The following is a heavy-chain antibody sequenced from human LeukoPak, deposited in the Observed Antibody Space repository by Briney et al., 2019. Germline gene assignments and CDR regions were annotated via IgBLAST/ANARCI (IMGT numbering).Heavy chain of an antibody. CDR1: GYSISSGYY. CDR3: ARHDSSGYYDPKYFDY. J-gene: IGHJ4*02. Sequence: PSETLSLTCAVSGYSISSGYYWGWIRQPPGKGLEWIGSIYHSGSTCYNPSLKSRVTISVDTSKNQFSLKLSSVTAADTAVYYCARHDSSGYYDPKYFDYWGQGTLVTVSS. D-gene: IGHD3-22*01. V-gene: IGHV4-38-2*01. CDR2: IYHSGST.